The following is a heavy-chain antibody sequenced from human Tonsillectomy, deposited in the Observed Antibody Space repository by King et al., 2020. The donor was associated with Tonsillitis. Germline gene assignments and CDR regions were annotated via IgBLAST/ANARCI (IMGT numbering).Heavy chain of an antibody. CDR2: IYTSGST. J-gene: IGHJ3*02. CDR1: GGSISSYY. D-gene: IGHD3-10*01. CDR3: ARDRYYYYGSGSLEGDAFDI. Sequence: VQLQESGPGLVKPSETLSLTCTVSGGSISSYYWSWIRQPAGKGLEWIGRIYTSGSTNYNPSLKSRVTMSVDTSKNQFSLKLSSVTAADTAVYYCARDRYYYYGSGSLEGDAFDIWGQGTMVTVSS. V-gene: IGHV4-4*07.